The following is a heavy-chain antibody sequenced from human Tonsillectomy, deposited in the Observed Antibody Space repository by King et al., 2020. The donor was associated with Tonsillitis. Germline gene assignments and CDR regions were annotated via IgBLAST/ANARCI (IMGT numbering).Heavy chain of an antibody. D-gene: IGHD4-23*01. CDR3: ARGPSGGNLLFHV. Sequence: QMQLQESGPGLVKPSETLSLTCTVSGGSISSYHWSWIRQPPGKGLEWIGYIFDNGNTNYNPSLKSRVTMSVDTSKNQFSLRLRSVTAADTAVYYCARGPSGGNLLFHVWGQGTMVTVSS. V-gene: IGHV4-59*01. CDR1: GGSISSYH. CDR2: IFDNGNT. J-gene: IGHJ3*01.